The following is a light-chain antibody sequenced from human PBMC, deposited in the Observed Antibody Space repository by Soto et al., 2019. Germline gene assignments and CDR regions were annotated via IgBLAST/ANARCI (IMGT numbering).Light chain of an antibody. CDR1: QSVSIH. V-gene: IGKV3-15*01. CDR3: QQYSNWPPIT. Sequence: ELLLTQSPATLSFPPGERANLSCRDSQSVSIHLAWYQQKPGQAPRLLIYDTSTRATGIPARFSGSGSGTEFTLTISSLQSEDFAVYYCQQYSNWPPITFGQGTRLEIK. J-gene: IGKJ5*01. CDR2: DTS.